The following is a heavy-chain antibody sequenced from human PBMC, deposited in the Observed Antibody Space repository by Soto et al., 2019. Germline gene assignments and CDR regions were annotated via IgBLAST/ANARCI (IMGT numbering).Heavy chain of an antibody. D-gene: IGHD4-4*01. J-gene: IGHJ4*02. CDR1: GFTFSTYA. CDR3: AKAGXSNYVKFDS. V-gene: IGHV3-23*01. CDR2: ISGSGSST. Sequence: GGSLRLSCAASGFTFSTYAMSWVRQAPGKGLEWVSVISGSGSSTYYADSVKGRFTNSRDNSKNTLYLQMNSLRAEDTAVYYCAKAGXSNYVKFDSWGQGTXVTXSS.